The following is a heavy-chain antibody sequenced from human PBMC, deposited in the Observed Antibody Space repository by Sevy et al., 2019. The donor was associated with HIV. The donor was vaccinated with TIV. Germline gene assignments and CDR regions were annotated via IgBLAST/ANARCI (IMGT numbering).Heavy chain of an antibody. D-gene: IGHD5-12*01. CDR1: GFTFDDYA. CDR3: TRGLATADTPEYYFDY. V-gene: IGHV3-49*03. Sequence: GGSLRLSCTTSGFTFDDYAMSWFRQPPGKGLEWVAFITRNSYEAYGGTTDYDASVKARFIISREDSKSIAYLQMNSLKTEDTAFYYCTRGLATADTPEYYFDYWGQGTLVTVSS. J-gene: IGHJ4*02. CDR2: ITRNSYEAYGGTT.